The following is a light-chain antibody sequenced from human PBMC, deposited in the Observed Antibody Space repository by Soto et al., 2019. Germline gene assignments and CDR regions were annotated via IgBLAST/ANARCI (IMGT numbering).Light chain of an antibody. CDR3: QQYGRSGT. CDR2: VTS. V-gene: IGKV3-20*01. J-gene: IGKJ1*01. Sequence: TQSPSTLSVSTGERATLSCRASQTVSRNLAWYQQRPGQAPRLLIYVTSSRATGIPDRFSGSGSGTDFTLTISRLEPEDFAVYYCQQYGRSGTFGQGTKVDIK. CDR1: QTVSRN.